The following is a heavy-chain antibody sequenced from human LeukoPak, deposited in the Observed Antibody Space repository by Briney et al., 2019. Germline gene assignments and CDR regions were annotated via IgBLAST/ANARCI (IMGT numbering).Heavy chain of an antibody. Sequence: SETLSLTCTVSGGSISSSSYYWGWIRQPPGKGLEWIGSIYYSGSTYYNPSLKSRVTISVDTSKNQFSLKLSSVTAADTAVYYCARDRGLGYWGQGTLVIVSS. J-gene: IGHJ4*02. CDR3: ARDRGLGY. D-gene: IGHD3-10*01. CDR2: IYYSGST. V-gene: IGHV4-39*07. CDR1: GGSISSSSYY.